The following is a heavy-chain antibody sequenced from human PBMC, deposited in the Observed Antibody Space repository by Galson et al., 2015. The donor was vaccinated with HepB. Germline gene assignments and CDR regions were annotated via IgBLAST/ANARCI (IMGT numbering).Heavy chain of an antibody. D-gene: IGHD6-19*01. CDR1: GFTFSDYY. V-gene: IGHV3-11*05. CDR2: ISSSSSYT. J-gene: IGHJ5*02. CDR3: ARDMIAVANPERDWFDP. Sequence: SLRLSCAASGFTFSDYYMSWIRQAPGKGLEWVSYISSSSSYTNYADSVKGRFTISRDNAKNSLYLQMNSLRAEDTSVYYCARDMIAVANPERDWFDPWGQGTLVTVSS.